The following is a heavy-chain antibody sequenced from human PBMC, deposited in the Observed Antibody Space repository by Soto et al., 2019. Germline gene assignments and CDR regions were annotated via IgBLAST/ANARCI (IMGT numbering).Heavy chain of an antibody. V-gene: IGHV1-18*01. J-gene: IGHJ4*02. Sequence: QVQLVQSGAEVKKPGASVKVSYKTSGYTFTRYSISWVRQAPGQGLEWMGWISAYNGDTNYAQKLQGRVTMTTDTSTSTAYMELRSLRSDDTAMYYCARDHAGSGWFRFDYWGQGTLVTVSS. CDR3: ARDHAGSGWFRFDY. D-gene: IGHD6-19*01. CDR1: GYTFTRYS. CDR2: ISAYNGDT.